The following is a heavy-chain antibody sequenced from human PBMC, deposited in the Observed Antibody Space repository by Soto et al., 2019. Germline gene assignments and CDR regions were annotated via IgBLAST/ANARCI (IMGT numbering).Heavy chain of an antibody. J-gene: IGHJ4*02. CDR3: PRGAPYSGDYVD. D-gene: IGHD4-17*01. V-gene: IGHV4-31*01. Sequence: QVQLQESGPGLVKPSQTLSLTCTVSGGSISSGGYYWSWIRQHPGKGLEWIGYIYYSGSTYYNPSRKSPVPISGDTSKNRSSLKLSSVTAADTAVYYCPRGAPYSGDYVDWGQGTLVTVSS. CDR1: GGSISSGGYY. CDR2: IYYSGST.